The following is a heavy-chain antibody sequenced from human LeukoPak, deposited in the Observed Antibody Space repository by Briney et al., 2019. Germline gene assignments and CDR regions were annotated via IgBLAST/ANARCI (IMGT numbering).Heavy chain of an antibody. CDR3: ARELPTVVKYHFDY. Sequence: HPGGSLRLSCAASGFTFSSYGMHWVRQAPGKGLDWVAVIWYDGSNRYYADSVKGRFTISRDNSKSTLYLQMNSLSAEDTAVYYCARELPTVVKYHFDYWGQGTLVTVSS. CDR2: IWYDGSNR. CDR1: GFTFSSYG. D-gene: IGHD3-22*01. V-gene: IGHV3-33*01. J-gene: IGHJ4*02.